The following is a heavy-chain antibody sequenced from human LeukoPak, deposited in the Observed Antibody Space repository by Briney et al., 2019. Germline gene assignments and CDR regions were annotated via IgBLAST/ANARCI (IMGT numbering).Heavy chain of an antibody. D-gene: IGHD2-2*01. CDR1: GGSFSGYY. CDR2: INHSGST. V-gene: IGHV4-34*01. CDR3: ARGQRYCSSTSCSYNWFDP. Sequence: SETLSLTCAVYGGSFSGYYWSWIRQPPGKGLEWIGEINHSGSTNYNPSLKSRVTISVDTSKNQFSLKLSSVTAADTAVYYCARGQRYCSSTSCSYNWFDPWGQGTLVTVSS. J-gene: IGHJ5*02.